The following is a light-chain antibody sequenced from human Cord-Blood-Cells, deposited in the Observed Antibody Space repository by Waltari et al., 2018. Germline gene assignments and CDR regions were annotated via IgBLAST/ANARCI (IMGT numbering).Light chain of an antibody. V-gene: IGLV2-8*01. CDR1: SRGVAGYNY. Sequence: QSALTQPPSPSGSPGQSVTISCTRTSRGVAGYNYVSWYQQHPGKAPKLMIYEVSKRPSGVPDRFSGSKSGNTASLTVSGLQAEDEADYYCSSYAGSNNYVFGTGTKVTVL. CDR2: EVS. CDR3: SSYAGSNNYV. J-gene: IGLJ1*01.